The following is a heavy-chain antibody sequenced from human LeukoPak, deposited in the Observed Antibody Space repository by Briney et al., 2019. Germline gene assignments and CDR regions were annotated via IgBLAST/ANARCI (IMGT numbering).Heavy chain of an antibody. CDR1: GSTFSRYW. Sequence: GGSLRPSCAASGSTFSRYWMHWVRQAPGKGLVWVSRVKSDGSDTIYADSVKGRFTISRDNAKNTLYLQMDSLRAEDTAVYYCTTGIGNYYYYWGQGTLVTVAS. D-gene: IGHD3-10*01. CDR3: TTGIGNYYYY. CDR2: VKSDGSDT. J-gene: IGHJ4*02. V-gene: IGHV3-74*01.